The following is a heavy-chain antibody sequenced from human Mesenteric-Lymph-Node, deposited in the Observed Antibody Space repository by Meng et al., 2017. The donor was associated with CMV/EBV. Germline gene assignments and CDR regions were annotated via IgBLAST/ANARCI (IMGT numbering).Heavy chain of an antibody. CDR3: AKDIYGYCSSTSCSGMDV. V-gene: IGHV3-9*01. Sequence: SLKISCAASGFTFDDYAMHWVRQAPGKGLEWVSGISWNSGIIGYADSVKGRFTISRDNAKNSLYLQMNSLRAEDTALYYCAKDIYGYCSSTSCSGMDVWGQGTTVTVSS. D-gene: IGHD2-2*03. CDR1: GFTFDDYA. J-gene: IGHJ6*02. CDR2: ISWNSGII.